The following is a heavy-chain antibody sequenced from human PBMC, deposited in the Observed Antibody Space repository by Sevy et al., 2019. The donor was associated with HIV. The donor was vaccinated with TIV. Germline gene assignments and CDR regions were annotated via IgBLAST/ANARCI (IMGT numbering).Heavy chain of an antibody. V-gene: IGHV3-74*01. CDR3: VAANTWQDY. CDR1: GFTFSSYS. D-gene: IGHD2-15*01. CDR2: VNSDGSST. J-gene: IGHJ4*02. Sequence: GGSLRLSCAASGFTFSSYSMHWVRQAPGKGPVWVSGVNSDGSSTNYADSVKGRFTMSRDSVKNTLYLQMNSLSAEDTAVYFCVAANTWQDYWGQGTLVTVSS.